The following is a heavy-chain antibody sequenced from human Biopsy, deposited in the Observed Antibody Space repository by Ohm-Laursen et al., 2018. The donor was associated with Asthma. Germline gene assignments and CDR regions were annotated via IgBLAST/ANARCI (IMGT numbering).Heavy chain of an antibody. CDR3: ARCQVGYSSGWSLLLKKIYYSGMDV. J-gene: IGHJ6*02. V-gene: IGHV1-69*01. Sequence: GPSVNVSCKAPGGTFSNFAISWVRQARGQGLEWLGGIMTVFGTTNYAQKFQGRVNITADEFTSTAYMEVTSLRSEDTAIYYCARCQVGYSSGWSLLLKKIYYSGMDVWGQGTAVTVSS. D-gene: IGHD6-19*01. CDR1: GGTFSNFA. CDR2: IMTVFGTT.